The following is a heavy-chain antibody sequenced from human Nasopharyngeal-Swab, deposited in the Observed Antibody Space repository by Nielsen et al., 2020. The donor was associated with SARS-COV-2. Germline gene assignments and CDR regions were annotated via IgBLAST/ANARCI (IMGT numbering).Heavy chain of an antibody. Sequence: WIRQSPSRGLEWLGRTYYGSKWYNDYAESVKSRVTISPDTSKNQVSLQLNSVTPEDTGVYYCARGDWGHFDYWGQGTLVTVSS. J-gene: IGHJ4*02. CDR2: TYYGSKWYN. D-gene: IGHD7-27*01. CDR3: ARGDWGHFDY. V-gene: IGHV6-1*01.